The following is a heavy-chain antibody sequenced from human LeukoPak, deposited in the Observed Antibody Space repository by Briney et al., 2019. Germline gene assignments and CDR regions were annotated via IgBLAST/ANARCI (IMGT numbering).Heavy chain of an antibody. D-gene: IGHD4-23*01. CDR3: ARDAGYGGNSDY. J-gene: IGHJ4*02. V-gene: IGHV3-7*01. CDR1: GFTSNMYW. CDR2: INKDGSDK. Sequence: GGSLRLSCAASGFTSNMYWMTWVRQAPGKGLESVAYINKDGSDKYYVDSVKGRFTVSRDNAKNSLYLQMNSLRAEDTAVYYCARDAGYGGNSDYWGQGTLVTVSS.